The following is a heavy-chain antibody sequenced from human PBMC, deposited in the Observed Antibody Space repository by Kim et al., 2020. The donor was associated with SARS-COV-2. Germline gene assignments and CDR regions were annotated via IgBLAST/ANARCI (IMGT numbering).Heavy chain of an antibody. J-gene: IGHJ4*02. CDR3: ARRYYDSSGYYRFDY. D-gene: IGHD3-22*01. Sequence: GGSLRLSCAASGFTFSSYWMHWVRQAPGKGLVWVSRINSDGSTTNYADSVKGRFTISRDNAKNTLYLEMNSLRAEDTAVYYCARRYYDSSGYYRFDYWGQGTLVTVTS. CDR2: INSDGSTT. CDR1: GFTFSSYW. V-gene: IGHV3-74*01.